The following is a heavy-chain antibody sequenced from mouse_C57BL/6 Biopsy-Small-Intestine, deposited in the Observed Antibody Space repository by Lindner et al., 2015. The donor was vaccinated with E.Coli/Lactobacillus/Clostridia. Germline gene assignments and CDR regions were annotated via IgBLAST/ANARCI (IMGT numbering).Heavy chain of an antibody. CDR1: GYSFTGYY. CDR3: ARSYYDNLDY. V-gene: IGHV1-42*01. D-gene: IGHD2-10*01. CDR2: INPSTGGT. J-gene: IGHJ2*01. Sequence: VQLQESGPELVKPGASVKISCKASGYSFTGYYMNWVKQSPEKSLEWIGEINPSTGGTSYNQKFKGKATLTVDIYSSTAYMQLKSLTSEDSAVYYCARSYYDNLDYWGQGTTLTVSS.